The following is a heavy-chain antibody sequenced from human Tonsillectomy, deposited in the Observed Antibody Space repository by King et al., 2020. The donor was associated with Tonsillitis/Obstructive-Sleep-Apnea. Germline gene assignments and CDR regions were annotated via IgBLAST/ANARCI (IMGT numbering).Heavy chain of an antibody. V-gene: IGHV3-30*04. CDR3: ARVEDAFDI. Sequence: QLVQSGGGVVQPGRSLRLSCAASGFTFSDYAMHWVRQAPGKGLEWVAVTSYDGSNRYYVDSVKGRFTISRDNTKNTLYLQMNSLRAEDTAVYYCARVEDAFDIWGQGTMVTVSS. J-gene: IGHJ3*02. CDR1: GFTFSDYA. CDR2: TSYDGSNR.